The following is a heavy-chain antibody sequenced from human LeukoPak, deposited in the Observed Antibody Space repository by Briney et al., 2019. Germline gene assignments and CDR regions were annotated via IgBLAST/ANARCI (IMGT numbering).Heavy chain of an antibody. J-gene: IGHJ4*02. CDR3: AIHPSDSSGYFSY. Sequence: ASVKVSCTASGYTFTNYHIAWVRQAPGQGLEYMGWIDTKTGNPTYAQGFTGRFVFSLDTSVSTAYLQISSLKAEDTAVYYCAIHPSDSSGYFSYWGQGALVTVSS. V-gene: IGHV7-4-1*02. D-gene: IGHD3-22*01. CDR2: IDTKTGNP. CDR1: GYTFTNYH.